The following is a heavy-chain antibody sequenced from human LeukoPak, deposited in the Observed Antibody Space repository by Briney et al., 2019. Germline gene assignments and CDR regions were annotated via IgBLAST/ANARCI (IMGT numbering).Heavy chain of an antibody. D-gene: IGHD2-8*02. CDR1: GGSFSGYY. Sequence: PSETLSLTCAVYGGSFSGYYWSWIRQPPGKGLEWIGEINHSGSTNYNPSLKSRVTISVDTSKNQFSLKLSSVTAEDTAVYYCARDDLVFDYWGQGTLVTVSS. J-gene: IGHJ4*02. CDR2: INHSGST. V-gene: IGHV4-34*01. CDR3: ARDDLVFDY.